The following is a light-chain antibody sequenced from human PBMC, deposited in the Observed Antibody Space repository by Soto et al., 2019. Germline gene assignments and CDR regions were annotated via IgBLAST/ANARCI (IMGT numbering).Light chain of an antibody. V-gene: IGLV1-40*01. CDR1: SSNIGAGYD. CDR3: QSYDSSLSGL. J-gene: IGLJ2*01. Sequence: QAVVTQPPSVSGAPGQRVTISCTGRSSNIGAGYDVHWYQQLPGTAPKLLIYGNSNRPSGVPDRFSGSKSGTSASLAITGLQAEDEADYYCQSYDSSLSGLFGGGTKLTVL. CDR2: GNS.